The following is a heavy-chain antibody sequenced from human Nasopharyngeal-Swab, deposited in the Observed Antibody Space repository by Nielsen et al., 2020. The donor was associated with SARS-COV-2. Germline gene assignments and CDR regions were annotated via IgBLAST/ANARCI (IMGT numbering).Heavy chain of an antibody. CDR2: ISSSTTYI. CDR3: ARDGLDYDFWSAYFMDV. D-gene: IGHD3-3*01. V-gene: IGHV3-21*01. J-gene: IGHJ6*02. CDR1: GVTFSNYN. Sequence: GGSLRLSCAASGVTFSNYNMNWVRQAPGKGLEWVSSISSSTTYIYYADSVKGRFTISRDNAKNSLYLQMNSLRAEDTAVYYCARDGLDYDFWSAYFMDVWGQGTTVTVSS.